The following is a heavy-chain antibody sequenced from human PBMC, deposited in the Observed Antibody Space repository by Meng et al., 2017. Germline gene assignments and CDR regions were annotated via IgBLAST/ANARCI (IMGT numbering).Heavy chain of an antibody. CDR1: GGSFSGYY. CDR3: ARGKHSSSTLTFYNY. J-gene: IGHJ4*02. CDR2: INHSGST. D-gene: IGHD6-13*01. V-gene: IGHV4-34*01. Sequence: VQLMQWGAGLVKPSETLFLPCAVYGGSFSGYYWSWIRQPPGKGLEWIGEINHSGSTNYNPSLKSRVTISVDTSKNQFSLKLSSVTAADTAVYYCARGKHSSSTLTFYNYWGQGTLVTVSS.